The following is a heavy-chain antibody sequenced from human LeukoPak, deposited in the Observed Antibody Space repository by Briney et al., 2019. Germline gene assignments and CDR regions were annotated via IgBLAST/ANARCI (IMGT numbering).Heavy chain of an antibody. J-gene: IGHJ6*03. CDR2: ISGSGGST. Sequence: GGSLRLSCAASGFTFSSYAMSWVRQAPGKGLEWVSAISGSGGSTYYADSVKGRFTISRDNSKNTLYLQMNSLRAEDTAVYYCAKDQTGFSLGYYMDVWGKGTTVTVSS. CDR3: AKDQTGFSLGYYMDV. CDR1: GFTFSSYA. D-gene: IGHD3-10*01. V-gene: IGHV3-23*01.